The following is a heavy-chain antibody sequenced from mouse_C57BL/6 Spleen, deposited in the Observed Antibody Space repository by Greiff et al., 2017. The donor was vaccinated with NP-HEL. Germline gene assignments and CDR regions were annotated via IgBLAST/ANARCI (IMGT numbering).Heavy chain of an antibody. CDR2: IWSGGST. CDR3: AGGSSYGYFDV. D-gene: IGHD1-1*01. Sequence: VKLVESGPGLVQPSQSLSITCTVSGFSLTSYGVHWVRQSPGKGLEWLGVIWSGGSTDYNAAFISRLSISKDNSKSQVFFKMNSLQADDTAIYYCAGGSSYGYFDVWGTGTTVTVSS. CDR1: GFSLTSYG. V-gene: IGHV2-2*01. J-gene: IGHJ1*03.